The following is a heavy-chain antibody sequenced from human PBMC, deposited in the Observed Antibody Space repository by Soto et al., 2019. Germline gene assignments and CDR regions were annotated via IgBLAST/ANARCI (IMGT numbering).Heavy chain of an antibody. J-gene: IGHJ6*02. CDR3: ARVREAAGLNWNSYDGMHG. D-gene: IGHD1-7*01. CDR1: GYTFTGYY. V-gene: IGHV1-2*04. CDR2: INPNSGGT. Sequence: ASVKVSCKASGYTFTGYYMHWVRQAPGQGLEWMGWINPNSGGTNYAQKFQGWVTMTRDTSISTAYMELSRLRSDDTAVYYCARVREAAGLNWNSYDGMHGWCPGPTVTVSS.